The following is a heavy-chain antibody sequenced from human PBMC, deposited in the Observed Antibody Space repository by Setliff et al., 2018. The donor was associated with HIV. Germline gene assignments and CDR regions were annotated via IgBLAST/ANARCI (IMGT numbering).Heavy chain of an antibody. Sequence: LRLSCAASGFTVSDTHMTWVRQAPWKGLQWVSFIYSDGRTYYADSVKGRFTISRDDSENTVYLQMHSLRVEDTAVYYCAKPVGPSTWYFDLWGRGSLVTVSS. CDR3: AKPVGPSTWYFDL. V-gene: IGHV3-53*01. CDR2: IYSDGRT. CDR1: GFTVSDTH. J-gene: IGHJ2*01.